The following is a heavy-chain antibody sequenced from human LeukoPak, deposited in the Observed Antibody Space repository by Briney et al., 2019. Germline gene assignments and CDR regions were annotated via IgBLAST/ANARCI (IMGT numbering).Heavy chain of an antibody. CDR2: ISYDGSNK. Sequence: GGSLRLSCAASGFTFSSYSMNWVRQAPGKGLEWVAVISYDGSNKYYADSVKGRFTISRDNSKNTLYLQMNSLRAEDTAVYYCASLWGPYYDRAYDIWGQGTMVTVSS. V-gene: IGHV3-30*03. CDR1: GFTFSSYS. J-gene: IGHJ3*02. CDR3: ASLWGPYYDRAYDI. D-gene: IGHD3-22*01.